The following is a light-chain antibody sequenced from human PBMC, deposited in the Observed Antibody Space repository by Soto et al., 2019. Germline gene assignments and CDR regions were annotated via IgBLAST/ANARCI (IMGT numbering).Light chain of an antibody. V-gene: IGLV1-44*01. J-gene: IGLJ3*02. CDR1: RSNIGRST. Sequence: QSVLTQPPSTSGTPGQRVTISWSGSRSNIGRSTVNWYQQLPGTAPKVLVYSTNQRPSGVPDRFSGSKSGTSASLAISGLQSEDEADYYCAAWDDTLSVWVFGGGTKVTVL. CDR2: STN. CDR3: AAWDDTLSVWV.